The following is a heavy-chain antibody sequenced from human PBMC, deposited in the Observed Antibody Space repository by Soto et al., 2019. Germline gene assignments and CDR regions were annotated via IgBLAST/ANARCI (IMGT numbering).Heavy chain of an antibody. Sequence: ASVKVSCKASGYTFTRYCIHWVRQAPGQGLEWMGWINAANGDTKYSPKFQGRVTITRDTSASTAYMELSSLRSEDTAVYYCVRRHVSATGIDWFDPWGQGTLVTVSS. CDR3: VRRHVSATGIDWFDP. CDR1: GYTFTRYC. CDR2: INAANGDT. J-gene: IGHJ5*02. V-gene: IGHV1-3*01. D-gene: IGHD6-13*01.